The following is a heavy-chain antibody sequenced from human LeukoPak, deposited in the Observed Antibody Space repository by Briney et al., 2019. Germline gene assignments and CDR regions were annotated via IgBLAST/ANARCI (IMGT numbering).Heavy chain of an antibody. Sequence: ASVKVSCKASGYTFTGYYMHWVRQAPGQGLEWMGWINPNSGGTNYAQKFQGRVTMTRDTSISTAYMELSRLRSDDTAVYYCARDLGSSSQVGSFDYWGQGTLVTVSS. V-gene: IGHV1-2*02. CDR2: INPNSGGT. CDR3: ARDLGSSSQVGSFDY. J-gene: IGHJ4*02. D-gene: IGHD6-6*01. CDR1: GYTFTGYY.